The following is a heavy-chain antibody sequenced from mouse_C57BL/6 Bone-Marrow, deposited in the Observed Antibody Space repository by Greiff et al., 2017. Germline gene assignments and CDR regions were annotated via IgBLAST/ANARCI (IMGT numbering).Heavy chain of an antibody. CDR1: GYTFTDYN. Sequence: EVQLQQSGPELVKPGASVKIPCKASGYTFTDYNMDWVKQSHGKSLEWIGDFNPNNGGTIYNQKFKGKATLTVDKSSSTAYMELRSLTSEDTAVYYCARGWLLRLDYWGQGTTLTVSS. V-gene: IGHV1-18*01. J-gene: IGHJ2*01. CDR2: FNPNNGGT. CDR3: ARGWLLRLDY. D-gene: IGHD2-3*01.